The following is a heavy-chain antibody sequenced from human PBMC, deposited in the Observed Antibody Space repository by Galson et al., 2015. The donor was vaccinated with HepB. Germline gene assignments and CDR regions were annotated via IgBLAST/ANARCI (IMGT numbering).Heavy chain of an antibody. J-gene: IGHJ4*02. CDR1: GYPFSTYY. CDR3: ARGILGDGYNAFDY. CDR2: INPSGVTT. Sequence: SVKVSCKASGYPFSTYYMHWVRQAPGQGLEWMAMINPSGVTTTYAQTFQGRVTVTRDPSTTSLYMELSSLRSEDTAVYYCARGILGDGYNAFDYWGQGTLVSVSS. D-gene: IGHD5-24*01. V-gene: IGHV1-46*03.